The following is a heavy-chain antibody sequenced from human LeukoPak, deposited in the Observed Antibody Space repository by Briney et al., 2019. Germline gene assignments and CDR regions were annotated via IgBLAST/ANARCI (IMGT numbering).Heavy chain of an antibody. CDR1: GGPISDYY. CDR3: ARLHLGYLDY. V-gene: IGHV4-59*01. Sequence: KPSETLSLTCTVSGGPISDYYWSWIRQPPGKGLEWIGYSYYTGVTNYNPSLKSRVSIAVDTSKKQFSLNLTSVTTADTAVYCCARLHLGYLDYWGQGAVVTVSS. J-gene: IGHJ4*02. CDR2: SYYTGVT.